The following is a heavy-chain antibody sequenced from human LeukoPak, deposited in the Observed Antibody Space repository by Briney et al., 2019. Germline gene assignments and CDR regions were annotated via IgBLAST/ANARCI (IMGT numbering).Heavy chain of an antibody. CDR1: GFTFSSYE. CDR3: AKPYYDFWSGYPHDAFDI. CDR2: ISSSGSTI. V-gene: IGHV3-48*03. D-gene: IGHD3-3*01. J-gene: IGHJ3*02. Sequence: GGSLRLSCAASGFTFSSYEMNWVRQAPGKGLEWVSYISSSGSTIYYTDSVKGRFTISRDNSKNTLYLQMNSLRAEDTAVYYCAKPYYDFWSGYPHDAFDIWGQGTMVTVSS.